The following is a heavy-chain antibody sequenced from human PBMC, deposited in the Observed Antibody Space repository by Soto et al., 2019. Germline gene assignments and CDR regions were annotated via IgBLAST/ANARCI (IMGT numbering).Heavy chain of an antibody. Sequence: GGSLRLSCAASGFTFARYSMNWVRQAPGKGLEWVSSISSTTNYIYYGDSMKGRFTISRDNAKNPLYLEMNSLRAEDTAVYYCARESEDLTSNFDYWGQGTLVTVSS. CDR3: ARESEDLTSNFDY. V-gene: IGHV3-21*06. J-gene: IGHJ4*02. CDR2: ISSTTNYI. CDR1: GFTFARYS.